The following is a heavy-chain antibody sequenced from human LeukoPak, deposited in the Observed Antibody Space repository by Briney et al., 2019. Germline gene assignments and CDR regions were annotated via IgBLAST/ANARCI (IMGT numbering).Heavy chain of an antibody. Sequence: GGSLRLSCAASGFTLSSYAMNWAPQAPGKGVEGVSNIRGSGGRTYYGDSVKGRFTISRDNSKNTLYVQVNSQRVEHTAVFHCARDRDDYGDHDAFDMWGQGTMVTVSS. CDR2: IRGSGGRT. CDR1: GFTLSSYA. CDR3: ARDRDDYGDHDAFDM. V-gene: IGHV3-23*01. D-gene: IGHD4-17*01. J-gene: IGHJ3*02.